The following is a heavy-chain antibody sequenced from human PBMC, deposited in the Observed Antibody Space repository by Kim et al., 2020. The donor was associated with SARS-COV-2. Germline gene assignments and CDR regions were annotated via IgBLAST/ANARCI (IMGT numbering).Heavy chain of an antibody. J-gene: IGHJ6*02. D-gene: IGHD2-21*01. V-gene: IGHV5-10-1*01. CDR3: AIAIPPIGGMDV. Sequence: NYSPSFQGHVTISADKSISTAYLQWSSLKASDTAMYYCAIAIPPIGGMDVWGQGTTVTVSS.